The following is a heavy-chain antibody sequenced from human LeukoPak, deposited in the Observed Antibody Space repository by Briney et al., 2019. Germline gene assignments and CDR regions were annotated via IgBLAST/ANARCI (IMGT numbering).Heavy chain of an antibody. CDR3: ARVNSFPSYSDFWSGYYTEYYYYYMDV. V-gene: IGHV4-39*07. CDR1: GGSISSTSYY. Sequence: SQSLSLTCTVAGGSISSTSYYWVRLRQPPGKGLEGIGSIYYSGSTYYNPSLKSRVTISVDTSKNQFSLKLSSVTAADTAVYYWARVNSFPSYSDFWSGYYTEYYYYYMDVWGKGTTVTVSS. CDR2: IYYSGST. D-gene: IGHD3-3*01. J-gene: IGHJ6*03.